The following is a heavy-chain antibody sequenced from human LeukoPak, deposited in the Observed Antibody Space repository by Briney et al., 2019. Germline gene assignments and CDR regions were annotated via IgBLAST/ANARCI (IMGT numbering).Heavy chain of an antibody. Sequence: GESLKISCKGSGYNFGNYWIGWVRQMPGKGLEWMGIIWPGDSDTKYSPSFQGQVTISVDKSISTAYLQWSSLKASDTAMYYCARPTLSSGSRNPFDIWGQGTMVTVSS. CDR3: ARPTLSSGSRNPFDI. D-gene: IGHD1-26*01. V-gene: IGHV5-51*01. CDR1: GYNFGNYW. J-gene: IGHJ3*02. CDR2: IWPGDSDT.